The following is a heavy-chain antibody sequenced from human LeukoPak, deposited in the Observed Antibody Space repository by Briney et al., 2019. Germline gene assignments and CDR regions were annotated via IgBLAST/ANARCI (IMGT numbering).Heavy chain of an antibody. D-gene: IGHD3-9*01. CDR3: ATRDYDILTGPYYYYGMDV. V-gene: IGHV1-2*02. J-gene: IGHJ6*02. CDR1: GYTFTGYY. CDR2: INPNSGGT. Sequence: ASVKVSCKASGYTFTGYYMRWGRQAPGQGLEWMGRINPNSGGTNYAQKFQGRVTMTRDTSISTAYMELSRLRSDDTAVYYCATRDYDILTGPYYYYGMDVWGQGTTVTVSS.